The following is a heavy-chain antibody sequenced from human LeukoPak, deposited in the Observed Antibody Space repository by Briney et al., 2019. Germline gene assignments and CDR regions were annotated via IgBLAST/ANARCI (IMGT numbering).Heavy chain of an antibody. V-gene: IGHV4-34*01. Sequence: SETLSLTCAVYGGSFSGYYWSWIRQPPGKGLEWIGEINHSGSTNYNPSLKSRVTISVDTSKNQFSLKLSSVSAADTAVYYCAREVCSSTSCYIHYWYFDLWGRGTLVTVSS. CDR1: GGSFSGYY. CDR3: AREVCSSTSCYIHYWYFDL. CDR2: INHSGST. J-gene: IGHJ2*01. D-gene: IGHD2-2*01.